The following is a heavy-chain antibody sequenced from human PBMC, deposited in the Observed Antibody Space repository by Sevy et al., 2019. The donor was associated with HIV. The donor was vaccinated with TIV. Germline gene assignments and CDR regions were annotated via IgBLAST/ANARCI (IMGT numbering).Heavy chain of an antibody. D-gene: IGHD2-8*01. Sequence: GESLKISCAASGFTFSKYSMSWVRQPPGKGLEWVSTLSFGCGEINHADSVKGRFTISRDNSKHSLYLQMNNLRAEDTAVYYCAREGCTKPHDYWGQGTLVTVSS. CDR2: LSFGCGEI. V-gene: IGHV3-23*01. CDR3: AREGCTKPHDY. J-gene: IGHJ4*02. CDR1: GFTFSKYS.